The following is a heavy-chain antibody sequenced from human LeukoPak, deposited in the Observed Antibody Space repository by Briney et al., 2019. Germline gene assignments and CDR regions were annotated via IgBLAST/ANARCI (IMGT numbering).Heavy chain of an antibody. CDR1: GLTFSKYW. CDR2: INTDGTVT. V-gene: IGHV3-74*01. J-gene: IGHJ4*02. CDR3: ATKQWLAPPPDS. Sequence: GGSLRLSCAASGLTFSKYWVLWVRQAPGKGLESVSRINTDGTVTTYADTVKARFTVSRHNADNTMFLQMNSVRDEDTAVYYCATKQWLAPPPDSWGQGTPVTVSS. D-gene: IGHD6-19*01.